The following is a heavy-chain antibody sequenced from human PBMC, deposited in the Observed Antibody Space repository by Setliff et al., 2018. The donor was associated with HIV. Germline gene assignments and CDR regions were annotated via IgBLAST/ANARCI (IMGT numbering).Heavy chain of an antibody. J-gene: IGHJ4*02. Sequence: GASVKVSCKASGYTFTAYYMHWVRQAAGQGREWVGRINPNKGGTHYAQKFQGRVTITRDTSISTAYMELSRLRSDDTAISYCARDVGLGVAGYMDYWGLGTLVTVSS. D-gene: IGHD6-19*01. V-gene: IGHV1-2*06. CDR2: INPNKGGT. CDR1: GYTFTAYY. CDR3: ARDVGLGVAGYMDY.